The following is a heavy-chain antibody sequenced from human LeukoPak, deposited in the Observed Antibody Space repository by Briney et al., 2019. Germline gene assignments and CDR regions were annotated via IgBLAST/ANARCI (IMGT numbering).Heavy chain of an antibody. V-gene: IGHV3-20*04. D-gene: IGHD3-10*01. CDR2: INWNGGST. J-gene: IGHJ4*02. CDR1: GFTFDDYG. CDR3: ARDEVRGVKGMGDY. Sequence: PGGSLRLSCAASGFTFDDYGMSWVRQAPGQGLEWVSGINWNGGSTGYADSVKGRFTISRDNAKNSLYLQMNSLRAEDTALYYCARDEVRGVKGMGDYWGQGTLVTVSS.